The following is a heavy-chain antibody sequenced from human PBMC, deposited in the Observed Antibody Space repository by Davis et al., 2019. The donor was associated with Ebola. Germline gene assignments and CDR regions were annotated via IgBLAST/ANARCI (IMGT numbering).Heavy chain of an antibody. CDR1: GFTVSSNH. J-gene: IGHJ4*02. V-gene: IGHV3-66*02. CDR2: IYDQST. CDR3: AKTRSVVVVTASPFDY. Sequence: GGSLRLSCTASGFTVSSNHMSWVRQAPGKGLEWVSVIYDQSTAYADAVKGRFTISRDNSKNTLYLQMNSLRAEDTAVYYCAKTRSVVVVTASPFDYWGQGTLVTVSS. D-gene: IGHD2-21*02.